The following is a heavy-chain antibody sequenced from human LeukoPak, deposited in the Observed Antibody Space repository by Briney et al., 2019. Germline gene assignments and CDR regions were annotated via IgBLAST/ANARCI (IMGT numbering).Heavy chain of an antibody. CDR2: INPNSGGT. CDR1: GYTFTGYY. Sequence: GASVKVSCKASGYTFTGYYMHWVRQAPGQGLEWMGWINPNSGGTNYAQKFQGRVTMTRDTSISTAYMELSRLRSDDTAVYYCARGPAWELLRSWFDPWGQGTLVTVSS. V-gene: IGHV1-2*02. D-gene: IGHD1-26*01. J-gene: IGHJ5*02. CDR3: ARGPAWELLRSWFDP.